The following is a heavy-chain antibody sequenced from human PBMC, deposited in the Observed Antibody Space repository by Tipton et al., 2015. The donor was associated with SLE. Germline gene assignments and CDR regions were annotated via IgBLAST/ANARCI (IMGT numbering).Heavy chain of an antibody. CDR1: GGSFSGYY. CDR3: ARDHGAGSFDY. D-gene: IGHD6-19*01. V-gene: IGHV4-34*01. J-gene: IGHJ4*02. Sequence: TLSLTCAVYGGSFSGYYWSWIRQPPGKGLEWIGEINHSGSTNYNPSLKSRVTISVDTSKNQFSLKLSSVTAADTAVYYCARDHGAGSFDYWGQGTLVTVSS. CDR2: INHSGST.